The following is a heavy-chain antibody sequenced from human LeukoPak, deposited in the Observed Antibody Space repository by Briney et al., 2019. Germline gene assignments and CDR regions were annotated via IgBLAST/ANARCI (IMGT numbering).Heavy chain of an antibody. V-gene: IGHV4-39*01. CDR1: GGSISSSSYY. CDR3: ARQDYANWD. Sequence: SETLSLTCTVSGGSISSSSYYWGWIRQPPGKGLEWIGSIYYSGRIYHNPSLKSRVTISVDTSKNQFSLKLTSVTAADTAVYYYARQDYANWDWGQGTLVTVSS. J-gene: IGHJ4*02. CDR2: IYYSGRI. D-gene: IGHD7-27*01.